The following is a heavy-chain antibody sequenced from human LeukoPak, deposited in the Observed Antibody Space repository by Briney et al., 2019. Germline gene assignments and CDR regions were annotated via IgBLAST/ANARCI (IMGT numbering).Heavy chain of an antibody. Sequence: ASVKVSCKASGYAFTGYNMHWVRQAPGQGLEWRGRIKPNTGGTKYAQKFQGRVTVTRNTSISTAYMKLSSLRSDDTAVYYCAREAIFGVVTNSFDYRGPGTQVTVSS. J-gene: IGHJ4*03. CDR1: GYAFTGYN. CDR2: IKPNTGGT. CDR3: AREAIFGVVTNSFDY. D-gene: IGHD3-3*01. V-gene: IGHV1-2*02.